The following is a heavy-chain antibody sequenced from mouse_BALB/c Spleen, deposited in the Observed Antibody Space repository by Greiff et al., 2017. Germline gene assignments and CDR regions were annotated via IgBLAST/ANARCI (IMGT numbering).Heavy chain of an antibody. V-gene: IGHV5-9-4*01. Sequence: EVKLMESGGGLVKPGGSLKLSCAASGFTFSSYAMSWVRQSPEKRLEWVAEISSGGSYTYYPDTVTGRFTISRDNAKNTLYLEMSSLRSEDTAMYYCARETYYDYGNFDYWGQGTTLTVSS. CDR3: ARETYYDYGNFDY. CDR2: ISSGGSYT. J-gene: IGHJ2*01. D-gene: IGHD2-4*01. CDR1: GFTFSSYA.